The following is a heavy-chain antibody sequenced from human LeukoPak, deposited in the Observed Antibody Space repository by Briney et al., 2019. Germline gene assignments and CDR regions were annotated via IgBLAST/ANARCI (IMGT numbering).Heavy chain of an antibody. Sequence: GGSLRLSCAASGFTFSSYAMSWVRQAPGKGREWVSAISGSGGSTYYADSVKGRFTISRDNSKNTLHLQMNSLRAEDTAVYYCAKGGAVRAVMGFDYWGQGTLVTVSS. CDR3: AKGGAVRAVMGFDY. V-gene: IGHV3-23*01. CDR1: GFTFSSYA. CDR2: ISGSGGST. D-gene: IGHD6-19*01. J-gene: IGHJ4*02.